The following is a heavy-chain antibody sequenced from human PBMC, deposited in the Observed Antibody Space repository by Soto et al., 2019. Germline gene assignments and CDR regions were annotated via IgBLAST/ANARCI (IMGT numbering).Heavy chain of an antibody. CDR2: ISSGSKTI. CDR1: GFTFSGYS. J-gene: IGHJ4*02. Sequence: GGSLRLPCAASGFTFSGYSVNWVRQAPGKGLEWISYISSGSKTIYYAESVKGRFNVSRDNARNSQYLQMNSLRDEDTAVYYCAREWVDSSGWYDFDYWGQGTLVTVSS. D-gene: IGHD6-19*01. CDR3: AREWVDSSGWYDFDY. V-gene: IGHV3-48*02.